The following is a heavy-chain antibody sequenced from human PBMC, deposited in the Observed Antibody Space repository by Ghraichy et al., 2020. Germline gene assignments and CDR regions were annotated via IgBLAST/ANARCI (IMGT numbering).Heavy chain of an antibody. Sequence: VSSISSSSSSIYYADSMNGRFTISRDHAKNSLYLQMNSLRSEDTAVYYCARDGRAYCGDDCYWSGYYGMDVCG. J-gene: IGHJ6*02. CDR3: ARDGRAYCGDDCYWSGYYGMDV. V-gene: IGHV3-21*01. CDR2: ISSSSSSI. D-gene: IGHD2-21*02.